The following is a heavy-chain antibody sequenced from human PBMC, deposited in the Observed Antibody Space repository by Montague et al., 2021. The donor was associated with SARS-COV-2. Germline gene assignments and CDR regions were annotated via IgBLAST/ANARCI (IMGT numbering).Heavy chain of an antibody. Sequence: SETLSLTCTVSGGSISSSYWSWIRQPPGRGLQWIGYISYSGSTNYNPSLKSRVTISVDTSKDNFTLRLSYVTAADKAVYYCANFRRTQLLFGTLYYGMAVWGQGTTVTVSS. CDR1: GGSISSSY. CDR3: ANFRRTQLLFGTLYYGMAV. V-gene: IGHV4-59*01. J-gene: IGHJ6*02. CDR2: ISYSGST. D-gene: IGHD2-2*01.